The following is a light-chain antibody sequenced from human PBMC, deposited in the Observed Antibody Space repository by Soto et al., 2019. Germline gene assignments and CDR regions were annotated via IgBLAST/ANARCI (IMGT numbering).Light chain of an antibody. V-gene: IGKV1-5*03. J-gene: IGKJ1*01. CDR1: QSISSW. Sequence: DIQMTQSPSTLSASVGDRVTITCRASQSISSWLAWYQQKPGKAPKLLIYKASSLESGVPSRFXXSGSETEFTLTISSLQPDDFATYYCQQYNSYSPRWTFGQGTKVEIK. CDR2: KAS. CDR3: QQYNSYSPRWT.